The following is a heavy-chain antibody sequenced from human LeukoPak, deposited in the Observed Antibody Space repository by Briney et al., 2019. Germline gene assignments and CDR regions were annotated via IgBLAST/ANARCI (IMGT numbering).Heavy chain of an antibody. D-gene: IGHD7-27*01. Sequence: PGGSLRLSCAASGFTFSSYGMHWVRQAPGKGLEWAAVIWYDGSNKYYADSVKGRFTISRDNSKNTLYLQMNSLRAEDTAVYYCARDLGTSRLGYWGQGTLVTVSS. CDR2: IWYDGSNK. CDR3: ARDLGTSRLGY. CDR1: GFTFSSYG. J-gene: IGHJ4*02. V-gene: IGHV3-33*01.